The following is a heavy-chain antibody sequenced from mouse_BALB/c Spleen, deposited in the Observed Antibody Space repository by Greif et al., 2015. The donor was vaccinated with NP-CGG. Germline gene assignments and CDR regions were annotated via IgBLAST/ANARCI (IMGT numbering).Heavy chain of an antibody. CDR3: ARHYYGSSYSY. CDR1: GFAFSSYD. Sequence: EVKVVESGGGLVKPGGSLKLSCAASGFAFSSYDMSWVRQTPEKRLEWVAYISSGGGSTYYPDTVKGRFTISRDNAKNTLYLRMSSLKSEDTAMYYCARHYYGSSYSYWGQGTTLTVSS. D-gene: IGHD1-1*01. V-gene: IGHV5-12-1*01. J-gene: IGHJ2*01. CDR2: ISSGGGST.